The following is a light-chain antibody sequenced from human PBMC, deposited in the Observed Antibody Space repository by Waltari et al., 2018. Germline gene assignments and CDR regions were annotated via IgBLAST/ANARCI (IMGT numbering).Light chain of an antibody. CDR3: CSYAGSYTWV. CDR1: SSDVGIYNF. CDR2: DDN. V-gene: IGLV2-23*01. J-gene: IGLJ3*02. Sequence: QSALTQPAPVPGSPGQSITLHCTGTSSDVGIYNFVSWYQQSPGKAPKVMIYDDNRRPSGVSDRFSGSKSGNTASLTISGVQAEDEADYYCCSYAGSYTWVFGGGTKLTVL.